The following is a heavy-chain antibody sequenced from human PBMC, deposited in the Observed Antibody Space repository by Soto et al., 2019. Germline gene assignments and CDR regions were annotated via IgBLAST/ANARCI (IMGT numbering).Heavy chain of an antibody. J-gene: IGHJ3*02. V-gene: IGHV3-30*18. Sequence: QVHLVESGGGVVQPGRSLRLSCAASGFSFSSYDMHWVRQAPGKGLEWVAMISYDGSDNYFSDSVKVRLTISRDNSKNTVSLEMNSLRTKDTAAYYCAKGVPSPTQHAFDIWGHGTMVTVSS. CDR1: GFSFSSYD. CDR3: AKGVPSPTQHAFDI. CDR2: ISYDGSDN.